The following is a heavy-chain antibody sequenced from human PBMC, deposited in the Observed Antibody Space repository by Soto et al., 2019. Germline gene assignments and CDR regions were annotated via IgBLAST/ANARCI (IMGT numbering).Heavy chain of an antibody. J-gene: IGHJ3*01. Sequence: QITLKESGPTLVKPTQTLTLTCTFSGFSLSTSGVGVGWIRQPPGKALEWLALIYWDDDKRYSPSLKSRLTVTKDTTNNQVVITITHINRSDTATYFGAHRRDESLASELSGQGTMDTVSS. CDR1: GFSLSTSGVG. V-gene: IGHV2-5*02. CDR3: AHRRDESLASEL. CDR2: IYWDDDK.